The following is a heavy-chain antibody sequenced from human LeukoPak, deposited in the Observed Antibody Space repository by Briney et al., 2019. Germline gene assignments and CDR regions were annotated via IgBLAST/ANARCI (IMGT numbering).Heavy chain of an antibody. CDR2: ISWNSGSI. Sequence: HPGGSLRLSCAASGFSFDDYAMHWVRQAPGKGLEWVSSISWNSGSIAYADSVKGRFTISRDNAKNSLYLQMNSLRAEDTALYYCAKDIGPLTYTYDSSGYSGAFDYWGQGTLVTVSS. J-gene: IGHJ4*02. V-gene: IGHV3-9*01. CDR1: GFSFDDYA. D-gene: IGHD3-22*01. CDR3: AKDIGPLTYTYDSSGYSGAFDY.